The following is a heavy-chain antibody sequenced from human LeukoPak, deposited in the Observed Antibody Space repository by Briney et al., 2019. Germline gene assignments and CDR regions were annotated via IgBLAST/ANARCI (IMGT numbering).Heavy chain of an antibody. CDR2: INQVGSSK. V-gene: IGHV3-7*01. D-gene: IGHD5-24*01. J-gene: IGHJ4*02. Sequence: GGSLRLSCAASGFTFTTYWMGWVRQAPGKGPEWVANINQVGSSKYFVDSVKGRFIISRDNAKNSLYLQMNSLRDEDTAVYYCANLGPPGRDHYLESWGQGTLVTVSS. CDR3: ANLGPPGRDHYLES. CDR1: GFTFTTYW.